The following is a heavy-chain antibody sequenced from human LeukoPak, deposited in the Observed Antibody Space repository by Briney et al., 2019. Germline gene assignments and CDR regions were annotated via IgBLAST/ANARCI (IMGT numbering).Heavy chain of an antibody. CDR2: ISAYNGNT. V-gene: IGHV1-18*01. J-gene: IGHJ3*02. CDR1: GYTFTSYG. D-gene: IGHD3-22*01. CDR3: ARDRGAGTLYYDNDAFDI. Sequence: GASVKVSCKASGYTFTSYGISWVRQAPGQGLEWMGWISAYNGNTNYAQKLQGRVTMTTDTSTSTAYMELRSLRSDDTAVYYCARDRGAGTLYYDNDAFDIWGQGTMVTVSS.